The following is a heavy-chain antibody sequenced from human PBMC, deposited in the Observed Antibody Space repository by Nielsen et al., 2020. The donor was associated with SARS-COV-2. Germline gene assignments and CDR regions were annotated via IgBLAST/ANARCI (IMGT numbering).Heavy chain of an antibody. CDR1: GFTFNSYG. V-gene: IGHV3-30*18. CDR2: ISYDGSNK. CDR3: AKDCDYVSSPSLNWYFDY. Sequence: GESLKISCAASGFTFNSYGMHWVRQAPGKGLEWVAVISYDGSNKYYADSVKGRFTISRDNSKNTLYLQMNSLRAEDTAVYYCAKDCDYVSSPSLNWYFDYWGQGTLVTVSS. J-gene: IGHJ4*02. D-gene: IGHD3-16*01.